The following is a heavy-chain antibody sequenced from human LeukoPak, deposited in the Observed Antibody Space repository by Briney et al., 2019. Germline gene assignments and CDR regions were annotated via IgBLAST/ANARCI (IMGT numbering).Heavy chain of an antibody. D-gene: IGHD6-13*01. Sequence: GESLKISCKGSGYGFTSCWIGWVRQMPGKGLEWMGIIYPGDSDARYSPSFQGQVTISVDKSTSTAFLQWSSLKASDTAMYFCARRAYSSSWSYFDYWGQGTLVTVSS. J-gene: IGHJ4*02. CDR3: ARRAYSSSWSYFDY. CDR1: GYGFTSCW. CDR2: IYPGDSDA. V-gene: IGHV5-51*01.